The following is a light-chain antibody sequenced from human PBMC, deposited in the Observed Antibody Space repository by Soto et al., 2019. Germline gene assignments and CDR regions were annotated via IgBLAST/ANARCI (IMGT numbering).Light chain of an antibody. V-gene: IGKV3-20*01. J-gene: IGKJ1*01. Sequence: EIVLTQSPGTLSLSPGDRATLSCRASQSVSSSSLAWYQQKPGQAPRLLIYGASIRATGIPDRFSGSGSGTDFTLTISSLQPEDFALYYCQQYGSSPRTFGRGTKVEIK. CDR1: QSVSSSS. CDR3: QQYGSSPRT. CDR2: GAS.